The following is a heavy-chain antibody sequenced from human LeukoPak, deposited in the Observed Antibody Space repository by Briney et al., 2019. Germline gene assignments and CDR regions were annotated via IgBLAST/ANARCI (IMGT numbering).Heavy chain of an antibody. CDR3: AKSPGGRHHN. Sequence: GGSLRLSCAASGFTFVNYGMSWVRQAPGKGLEWVSAIVGSGGNPYSDESTFYADSVKGRFTISRDNSKNTLYLQMNSLRAEDTAVYYCAKSPGGRHHNWGQGTLVTVSS. D-gene: IGHD3-16*01. J-gene: IGHJ4*02. CDR1: GFTFVNYG. V-gene: IGHV3-23*01. CDR2: IVGSGGNPYSDEST.